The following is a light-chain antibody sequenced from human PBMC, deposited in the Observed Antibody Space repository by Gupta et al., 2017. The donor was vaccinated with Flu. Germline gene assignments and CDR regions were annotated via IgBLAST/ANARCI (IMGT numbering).Light chain of an antibody. J-gene: IGKJ5*01. CDR3: QQINTYPIT. CDR2: AAS. V-gene: IGKV1-9*01. Sequence: PSFLSASVGDRVTITCLASQVISSYLAWYQQKPWKAPKLLIYAASTLQSGVPSRFSGSGSGTEFTLTISSLQPEDFATYYCQQINTYPITFGQGTRLEMK. CDR1: QVISSY.